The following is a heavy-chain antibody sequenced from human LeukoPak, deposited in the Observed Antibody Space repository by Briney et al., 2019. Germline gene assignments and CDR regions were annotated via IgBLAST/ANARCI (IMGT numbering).Heavy chain of an antibody. V-gene: IGHV3-21*01. J-gene: IGHJ4*02. D-gene: IGHD5-24*01. Sequence: GGSLRLSCAASGFTFSNYTINWVRQAPGKGLEWVSSISRSGYIFYGDSVRGRSTISRDNGKNSVYLQMSSLRPEDTAVYYCAREMEMATARFDFWGQGTLVNVSS. CDR1: GFTFSNYT. CDR2: ISRSGYI. CDR3: AREMEMATARFDF.